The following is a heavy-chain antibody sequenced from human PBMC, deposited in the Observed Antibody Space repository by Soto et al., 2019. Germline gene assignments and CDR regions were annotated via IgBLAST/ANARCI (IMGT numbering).Heavy chain of an antibody. J-gene: IGHJ4*02. CDR2: ISGSGTKT. Sequence: PGGSMRLSGAASGFSFSSYAMSWFRQAPGKGLDWVSAISGSGTKTHYADSVKGRFTISRDNSKNTLYLQMNSLRAEDTAVYYCAKDHPVIEVVKVFEYWGRGALVSVSS. D-gene: IGHD3-22*01. CDR3: AKDHPVIEVVKVFEY. V-gene: IGHV3-23*01. CDR1: GFSFSSYA.